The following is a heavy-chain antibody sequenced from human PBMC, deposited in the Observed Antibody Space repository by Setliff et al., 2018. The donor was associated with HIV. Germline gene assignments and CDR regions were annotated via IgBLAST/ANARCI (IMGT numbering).Heavy chain of an antibody. V-gene: IGHV4-39*01. CDR2: IYYSGTT. J-gene: IGHJ1*01. D-gene: IGHD2-21*02. Sequence: SETLSLTCSVSGGSINSDNYYWGWIRQAPGKGLEWIGSIYYSGTTYYNPSLRGRVTISVDRSRNQFYLTLNSVTAADTATYYCASRGIVVVTMSMPDEFFVHWGHGTLVTVSS. CDR1: GGSINSDNYY. CDR3: ASRGIVVVTMSMPDEFFVH.